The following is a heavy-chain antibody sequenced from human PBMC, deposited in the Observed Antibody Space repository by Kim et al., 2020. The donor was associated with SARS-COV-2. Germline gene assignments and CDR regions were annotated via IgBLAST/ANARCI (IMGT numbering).Heavy chain of an antibody. J-gene: IGHJ6*02. V-gene: IGHV1-8*01. CDR1: GYTFTSYD. CDR3: ARAQGLTGYYVYYYYYGMDV. Sequence: ASVKVSCKASGYTFTSYDINWVRQATGQGLEWMGWMNPNSGNTGYAQKFQGRVTMTRNTSISTAYMELSSLRSEDTAVYYCARAQGLTGYYVYYYYYGMDVWGQGTTVTVSS. D-gene: IGHD3-9*01. CDR2: MNPNSGNT.